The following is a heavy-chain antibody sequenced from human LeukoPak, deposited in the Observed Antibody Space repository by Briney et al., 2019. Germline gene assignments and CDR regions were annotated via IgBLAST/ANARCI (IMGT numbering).Heavy chain of an antibody. J-gene: IGHJ4*02. CDR3: ARDPSVISSGWYGYYFDY. D-gene: IGHD6-19*01. CDR2: ISSSGSTI. CDR1: GFTFSDYY. Sequence: PGGSLRLSCAASGFTFSDYYMSWIRQAPGKGLEWVSYISSSGSTIYYADSVKGRFTISRDNAKNSLYLQMNSLRAEDTAVYYCARDPSVISSGWYGYYFDYWGQGTLVTVSS. V-gene: IGHV3-11*04.